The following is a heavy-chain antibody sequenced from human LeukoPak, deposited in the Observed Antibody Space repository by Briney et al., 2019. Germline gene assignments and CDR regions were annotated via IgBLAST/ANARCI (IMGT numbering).Heavy chain of an antibody. Sequence: GGSLRLSCAASGFTFSRHWMHWVRQAPGKGLEWISRINGDASETNYADFVKGRFAVSRDNAKNTMYLQISSLRDEDTAVYYCASVCSGTDCLIPDWGQGTLVTVSS. CDR3: ASVCSGTDCLIPD. V-gene: IGHV3-74*01. CDR1: GFTFSRHW. D-gene: IGHD2-15*01. J-gene: IGHJ4*02. CDR2: INGDASET.